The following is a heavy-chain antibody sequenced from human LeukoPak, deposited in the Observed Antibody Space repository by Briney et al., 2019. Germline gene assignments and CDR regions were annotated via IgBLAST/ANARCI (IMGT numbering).Heavy chain of an antibody. D-gene: IGHD3-22*01. Sequence: ASVKVSCKASRGTFSSYTISWVRQAPGQGLEWMGWISAYNGNTNYAQKLQGRVTMTTDTSTSTAYMELRSLRSDDTAVYYCAREIGNWFDPWGQGTLVTVSS. J-gene: IGHJ5*02. CDR1: RGTFSSYT. CDR3: AREIGNWFDP. V-gene: IGHV1-18*01. CDR2: ISAYNGNT.